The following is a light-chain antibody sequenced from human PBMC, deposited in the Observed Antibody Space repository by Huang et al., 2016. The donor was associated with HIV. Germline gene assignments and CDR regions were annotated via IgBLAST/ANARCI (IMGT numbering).Light chain of an antibody. Sequence: IIMIQSPATLSVSPGDRATLSCSTSQSVRSNLAWYQQKAVKAPSLLIFGASTRATGVPARFSGSGSGTEFTLPISNVQSEDFAVYYCQHYNNWPLFTFGPGTKVDIK. V-gene: IGKV3-15*01. J-gene: IGKJ3*01. CDR2: GAS. CDR1: QSVRSN. CDR3: QHYNNWPLFT.